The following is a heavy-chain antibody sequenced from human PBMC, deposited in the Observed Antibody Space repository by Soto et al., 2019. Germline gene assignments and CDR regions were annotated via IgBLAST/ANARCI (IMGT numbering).Heavy chain of an antibody. D-gene: IGHD6-25*01. Sequence: SETLSLTCSVSGGFISSVGHYWTWIRQQPGKGLEWIGYIYYSGSTDYNPSLKSRVTISVDRSKNQFSLNLSSVTAADTAIYYCARESGGYDSSTRYGLDVWGQGTTVTVSS. V-gene: IGHV4-31*03. CDR1: GGFISSVGHY. CDR3: ARESGGYDSSTRYGLDV. J-gene: IGHJ6*02. CDR2: IYYSGST.